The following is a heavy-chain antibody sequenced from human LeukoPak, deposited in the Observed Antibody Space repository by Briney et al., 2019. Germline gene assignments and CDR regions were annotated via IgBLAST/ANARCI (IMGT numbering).Heavy chain of an antibody. J-gene: IGHJ2*01. Sequence: GGSLRLSCAASGFTLSNYWMTWVRQAPGKGLERVASIMHGGSEKYYVDSVKGRFTISRDNPLNSLYLQMNSLRAEDAAVYYCARGSYYDTSDYVNWYFDLWGRGTLVTVSS. CDR1: GFTLSNYW. CDR2: IMHGGSEK. V-gene: IGHV3-7*01. D-gene: IGHD3-22*01. CDR3: ARGSYYDTSDYVNWYFDL.